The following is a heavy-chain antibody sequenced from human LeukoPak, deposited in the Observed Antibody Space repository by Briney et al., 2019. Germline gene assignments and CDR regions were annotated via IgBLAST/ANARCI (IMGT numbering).Heavy chain of an antibody. Sequence: SETLSLTCTVSGGSIRSYYWGWIRQPPGXGLEWIGYIHYSESTKYNPSLKSRVTMSVDTSKNQFSLKLSSVTAADTAVYYCASRSGSFSDALDIWGQGTLVTVSS. V-gene: IGHV4-59*08. D-gene: IGHD3-10*01. CDR2: IHYSEST. CDR1: GGSIRSYY. J-gene: IGHJ3*02. CDR3: ASRSGSFSDALDI.